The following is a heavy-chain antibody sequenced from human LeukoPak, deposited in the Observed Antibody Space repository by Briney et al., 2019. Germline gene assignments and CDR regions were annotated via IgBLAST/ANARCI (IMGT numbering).Heavy chain of an antibody. Sequence: GGSLRLSCAASGFTFSSYWMSWVRQAPGKGPEWVANIKQDGSEKYYVDSVKGRFTISRDNAKNSLYLQMNSLRAEDTAVYYCARRLITIFGVVITGGAFDIWGQGTMVTVSS. CDR1: GFTFSSYW. V-gene: IGHV3-7*01. D-gene: IGHD3-3*01. CDR2: IKQDGSEK. J-gene: IGHJ3*02. CDR3: ARRLITIFGVVITGGAFDI.